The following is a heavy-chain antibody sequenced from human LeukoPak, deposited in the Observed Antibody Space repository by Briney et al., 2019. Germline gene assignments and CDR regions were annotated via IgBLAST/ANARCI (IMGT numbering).Heavy chain of an antibody. CDR1: GYTFTSYG. CDR2: ISAYSGNT. CDR3: ARAPQECTSTSCPLGY. Sequence: ALVKVSCKASGYTFTSYGITWVRQAPGQGLVWVAWISAYSGNTNYAHQKLQGRVTLTRDTSTSTAYMELRSLRSDDTAVFYCARAPQECTSTSCPLGYWGQGTLVTVSS. D-gene: IGHD2-2*01. V-gene: IGHV1-18*01. J-gene: IGHJ4*02.